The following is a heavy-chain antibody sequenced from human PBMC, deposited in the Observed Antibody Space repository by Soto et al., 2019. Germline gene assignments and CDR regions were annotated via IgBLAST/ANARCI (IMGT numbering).Heavy chain of an antibody. V-gene: IGHV4-39*01. CDR2: IYYSGST. D-gene: IGHD2-15*01. Sequence: LEWIGSIYYSGSTYYNPSPKSRVTISVDTSKKQFVLKLSSVTAADTAVYYFARVHIVVVVAATYIWFDPWGQGTLVTVSS. CDR3: ARVHIVVVVAATYIWFDP. J-gene: IGHJ5*02.